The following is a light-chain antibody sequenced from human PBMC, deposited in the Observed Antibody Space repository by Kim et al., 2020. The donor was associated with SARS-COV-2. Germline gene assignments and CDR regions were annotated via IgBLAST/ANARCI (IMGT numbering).Light chain of an antibody. Sequence: SRSAEKTASITRTGDKLGDKYAFWYQQKPGQSPVLVIYQDSKRPTGIPERFSGSNSGNTATLTISGTQARDEADYYCQAWDSSTVVFGGGTKLTVL. CDR2: QDS. CDR1: KLGDKY. V-gene: IGLV3-1*01. CDR3: QAWDSSTVV. J-gene: IGLJ2*01.